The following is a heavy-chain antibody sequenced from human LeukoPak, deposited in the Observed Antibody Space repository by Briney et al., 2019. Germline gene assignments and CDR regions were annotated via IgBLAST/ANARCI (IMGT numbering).Heavy chain of an antibody. D-gene: IGHD3-10*01. Sequence: ASVKVSCKASGYTFTTYAMHWVRQAPGQRLEWMGWINGGNGNTKYSQKFQDRVTFTRDTSASTAYMELSSLRSEVTAVYYCARDEIEELLTGWGGMDVWGQGTTVTVSS. CDR3: ARDEIEELLTGWGGMDV. CDR2: INGGNGNT. CDR1: GYTFTTYA. V-gene: IGHV1-3*01. J-gene: IGHJ6*02.